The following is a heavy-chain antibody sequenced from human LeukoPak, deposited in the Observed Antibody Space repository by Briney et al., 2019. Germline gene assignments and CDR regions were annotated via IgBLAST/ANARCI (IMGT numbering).Heavy chain of an antibody. V-gene: IGHV3-49*03. D-gene: IGHD2-15*01. Sequence: PGGSLRLSCTASGFTFGDYAMSWFRQAPGKGLEWVGFIRSKAYGGTTEYAASEKGRFTISRDDSKSIAYLQMNSLKTEDTAVYYCTSPRIVPHAFDIWGQGTMVTVSS. CDR2: IRSKAYGGTT. J-gene: IGHJ3*02. CDR3: TSPRIVPHAFDI. CDR1: GFTFGDYA.